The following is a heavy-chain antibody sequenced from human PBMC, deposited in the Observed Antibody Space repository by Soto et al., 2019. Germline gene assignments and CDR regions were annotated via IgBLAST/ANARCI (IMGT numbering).Heavy chain of an antibody. V-gene: IGHV3-30-3*01. CDR1: GFTFSSYA. J-gene: IGHJ5*02. CDR2: ISYDGSNK. D-gene: IGHD6-13*01. Sequence: QVQLVESGGGVVQPGRSLRLSCAASGFTFSSYAMHWVRQAPGKGLEWVAVISYDGSNKYYADSVKGRFTISRDNSKNTLYLQMNSLRAEDTAVHYCAREGSPGSSWYIRWFDPWGQGTLVTVSS. CDR3: AREGSPGSSWYIRWFDP.